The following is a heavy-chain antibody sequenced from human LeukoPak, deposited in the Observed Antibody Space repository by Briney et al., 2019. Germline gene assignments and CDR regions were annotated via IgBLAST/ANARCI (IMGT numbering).Heavy chain of an antibody. CDR3: ARGGSGPFHY. CDR1: GGSISTSSYY. V-gene: IGHV4-61*05. J-gene: IGHJ4*02. Sequence: SETLSLTCTVSGGSISTSSYYWGWVRQPPGKGLEWIGNIYYSGSTNYNPSLKSRVTISVDTSKNQFSLKLSSVTAADTAVYYCARGGSGPFHYWGQGTLVTVSS. D-gene: IGHD3-16*01. CDR2: IYYSGST.